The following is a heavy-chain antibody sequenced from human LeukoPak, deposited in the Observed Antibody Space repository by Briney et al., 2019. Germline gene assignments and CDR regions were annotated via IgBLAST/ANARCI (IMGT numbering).Heavy chain of an antibody. CDR2: INHSGST. CDR3: ARARRITMVRWFDP. V-gene: IGHV4-34*01. D-gene: IGHD3-10*01. CDR1: GGSLSGYY. J-gene: IGHJ5*02. Sequence: SETLSLTCAVYGGSLSGYYWSWIRQPPGKGLEWIGEINHSGSTNYNPSLKSRVTISVDTTKNQFSLKLSSVTAADTAVYYCARARRITMVRWFDPWGQGTLVTVSS.